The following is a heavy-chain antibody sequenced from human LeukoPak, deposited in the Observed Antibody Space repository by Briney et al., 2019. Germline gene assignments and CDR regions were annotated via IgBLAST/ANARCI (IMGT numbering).Heavy chain of an antibody. CDR2: ISSSGSTI. CDR3: AELGITMIGGV. CDR1: GFTFSRYE. V-gene: IGHV3-48*03. J-gene: IGHJ6*04. Sequence: PGGALRLSCAASGFTFSRYEMNWVGQAPGKGLEGVSYISSSGSTIYYADSVKGRFTISRDNAKNSLYLQMNSLRAEDTAVYYCAELGITMIGGVWGKGTTVTISS. D-gene: IGHD3-10*02.